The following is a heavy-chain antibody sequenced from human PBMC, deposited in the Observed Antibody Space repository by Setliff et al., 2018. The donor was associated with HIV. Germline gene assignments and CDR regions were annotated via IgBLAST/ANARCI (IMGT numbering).Heavy chain of an antibody. CDR1: GYSFTNYA. CDR3: ARDGYYYDSSGHLAYYFDY. Sequence: ASVKVSCKASGYSFTNYAINWLRHAPGRGLEWMGWIHTEQGLPMYAQGFTGRFVFSLDPSVSTAYLQINSLNPDDGAVYYCARDGYYYDSSGHLAYYFDYWGQGTLVTVSS. V-gene: IGHV7-4-1*02. J-gene: IGHJ4*02. CDR2: IHTEQGLP. D-gene: IGHD3-22*01.